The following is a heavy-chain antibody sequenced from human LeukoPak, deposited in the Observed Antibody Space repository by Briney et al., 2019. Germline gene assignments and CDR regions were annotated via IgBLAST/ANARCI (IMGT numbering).Heavy chain of an antibody. CDR1: GYTFTSYA. CDR2: IIPIFGTA. CDR3: ARIGSYGSGTFTGY. Sequence: SVKVSCKASGYTFTSYAMNWVRQAPGQGLEWMGGIIPIFGTANYAQKFQGRVTITADKSTSTAYMELSSLRSEDTAVYYCARIGSYGSGTFTGYWGQGTLVTVSS. D-gene: IGHD3-10*01. V-gene: IGHV1-69*06. J-gene: IGHJ4*02.